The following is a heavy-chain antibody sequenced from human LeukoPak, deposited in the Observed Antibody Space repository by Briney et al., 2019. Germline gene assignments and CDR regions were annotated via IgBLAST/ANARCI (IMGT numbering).Heavy chain of an antibody. J-gene: IGHJ4*02. D-gene: IGHD3-22*01. V-gene: IGHV4-4*07. CDR2: IYTTGIT. CDR3: ARDGYYYDSSGYYF. CDR1: GGSISSDY. Sequence: KPSETLSLTCTVAGGSISSDYWSWIRQPAGKGLEWVGRIYTTGITNYNPSLKSRLTMSVDTSKNQSSLKLTSVTAADTAVYYCARDGYYYDSSGYYFWGQGTLVTVSS.